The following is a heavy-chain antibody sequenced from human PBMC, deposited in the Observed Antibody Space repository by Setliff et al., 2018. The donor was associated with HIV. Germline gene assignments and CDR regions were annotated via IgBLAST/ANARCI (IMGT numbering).Heavy chain of an antibody. Sequence: ASVKVSCKASGGTFSTYAISWVRQAPGHGLEWMGGIIPILGIADYAQKFQGRVTITADNSTSTAYMELSSLRSEDTALYYCASTYYYDSSGYLADAFDIWGQGTMVTVSS. CDR3: ASTYYYDSSGYLADAFDI. V-gene: IGHV1-69*10. CDR1: GGTFSTYA. J-gene: IGHJ3*02. CDR2: IIPILGIA. D-gene: IGHD3-22*01.